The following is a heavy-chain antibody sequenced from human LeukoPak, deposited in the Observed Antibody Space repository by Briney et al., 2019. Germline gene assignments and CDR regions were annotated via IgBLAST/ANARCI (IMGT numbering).Heavy chain of an antibody. CDR1: GDSISSYY. CDR2: SHYSGST. J-gene: IGHJ4*02. V-gene: IGHV4-59*08. D-gene: IGHD3-22*01. Sequence: SETLSLTCTVSGDSISSYYWSWLRQPPGRGLEWIANSHYSGSTKYNPSLKSRVTISIDTSNNQISLKLNSVTAADTAIYFCAGPVDSSGLLPAYWGQGTLVTVSS. CDR3: AGPVDSSGLLPAY.